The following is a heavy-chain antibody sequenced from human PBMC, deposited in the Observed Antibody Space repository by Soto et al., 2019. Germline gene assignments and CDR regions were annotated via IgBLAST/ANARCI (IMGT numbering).Heavy chain of an antibody. D-gene: IGHD6-13*01. CDR1: GGSFSGYY. CDR3: ARGLLRGFIAAAGRKSNWFDP. Sequence: SETLSLTCAVYGGSFSGYYWSWIRQPPGKGLEWIGEINHSGSTNYNPSLKSRVTISVDTSKNQFSLKLSSVTAADTAVYYCARGLLRGFIAAAGRKSNWFDPWGQGTLVTV. CDR2: INHSGST. V-gene: IGHV4-34*01. J-gene: IGHJ5*02.